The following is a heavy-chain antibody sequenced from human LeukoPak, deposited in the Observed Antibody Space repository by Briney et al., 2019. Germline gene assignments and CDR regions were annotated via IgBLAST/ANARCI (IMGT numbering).Heavy chain of an antibody. CDR2: IYSGDTT. Sequence: GGSLRLSCAVSGLAVSSSYMSWVRQAPGKGLEWVSVIYSGDTTAYADSVKGRFTISRDNTKNSLYLQMNSLRAEDTAVFYCARDQYDTWSRRGNFDSWGQGTLVIVSS. J-gene: IGHJ4*02. D-gene: IGHD3/OR15-3a*01. CDR1: GLAVSSSY. V-gene: IGHV3-53*01. CDR3: ARDQYDTWSRRGNFDS.